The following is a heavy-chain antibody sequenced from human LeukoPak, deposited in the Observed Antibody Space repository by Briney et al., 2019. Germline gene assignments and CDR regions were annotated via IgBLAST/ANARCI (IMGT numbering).Heavy chain of an antibody. CDR2: IYHSGST. CDR3: ASSGYYRGFDY. J-gene: IGHJ4*02. CDR1: GGSISSGGYS. Sequence: PSETLSLTCAVSGGSISSGGYSWSWIRQPPGKGLEWIGYIYHSGSTYYNPSLKSRVTISVDRSKNQFSLKLSSVAAADTAVYYCASSGYYRGFDYWGQGTLVTVSS. D-gene: IGHD3-22*01. V-gene: IGHV4-30-2*01.